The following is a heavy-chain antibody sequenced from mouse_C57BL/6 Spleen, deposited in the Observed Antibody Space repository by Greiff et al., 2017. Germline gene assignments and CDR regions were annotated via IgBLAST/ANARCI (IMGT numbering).Heavy chain of an antibody. D-gene: IGHD2-10*01. V-gene: IGHV1-19*01. Sequence: VQLQQSGPVLVKPGASVKMSCKASGYTFTDYYMNWVKQSHGKSLEWIGVINPYNGGTSYNQKFKGKATLTVDKSSSTAYMELNSLTSEDSAVYYCARAGKKSYPRYFDVWGTGTTVTVSS. CDR2: INPYNGGT. J-gene: IGHJ1*03. CDR1: GYTFTDYY. CDR3: ARAGKKSYPRYFDV.